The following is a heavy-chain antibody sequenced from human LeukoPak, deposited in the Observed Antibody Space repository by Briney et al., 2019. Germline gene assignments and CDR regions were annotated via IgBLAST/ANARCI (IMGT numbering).Heavy chain of an antibody. CDR3: ANSPSGWYGFGFDY. D-gene: IGHD6-19*01. J-gene: IGHJ4*02. Sequence: GGSLRLSCAASGFTFSSYAMNWVRQAPGKGLEWVSVISGSGGSTYYADSVKGRFSISRDNSKNTLYLQMNSLRAEDTAVYYCANSPSGWYGFGFDYWGQGTLVTVSS. CDR2: ISGSGGST. V-gene: IGHV3-23*01. CDR1: GFTFSSYA.